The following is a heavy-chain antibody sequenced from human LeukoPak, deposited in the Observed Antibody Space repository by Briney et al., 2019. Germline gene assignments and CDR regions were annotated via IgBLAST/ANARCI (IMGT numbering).Heavy chain of an antibody. J-gene: IGHJ4*02. V-gene: IGHV1-2*02. CDR1: GYTFTGYY. Sequence: GASVKVSCKASGYTFTGYYIHWVRQAPGQGLEWMGWTNPNSGGTNYAQKFQGRVTMTRDTSISTAYMELARLRSDDTAVYYCVAGMTTGHWGQGTLVTVSS. CDR3: VAGMTTGH. D-gene: IGHD4-17*01. CDR2: TNPNSGGT.